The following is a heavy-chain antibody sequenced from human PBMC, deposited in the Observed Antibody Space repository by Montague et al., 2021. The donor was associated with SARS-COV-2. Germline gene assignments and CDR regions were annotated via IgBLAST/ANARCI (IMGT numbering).Heavy chain of an antibody. Sequence: SETLSLTCAVYGGSFSGYYWSWIRQPPGKGLEWIGEINHSGSTNYNPSLKSRVPISVDTSKNQFSLKLSPVTAADTAVYYCSRGGTVTTFDYYYYGMDVWGQGTTVTVSS. V-gene: IGHV4-34*01. CDR3: SRGGTVTTFDYYYYGMDV. CDR1: GGSFSGYY. J-gene: IGHJ6*02. D-gene: IGHD4-17*01. CDR2: INHSGST.